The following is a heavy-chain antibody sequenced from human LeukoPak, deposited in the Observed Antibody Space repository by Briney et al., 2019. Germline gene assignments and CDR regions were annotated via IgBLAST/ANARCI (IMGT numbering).Heavy chain of an antibody. Sequence: GGSLRLSCAASGFTFSSYWMHWVRQAPGKGLVWVSRINSDGSSTSYADSVKGRFTISRDNAKNTLYLQMNSLRDEDTAVYYCARDGGLRYFELDPWGQGTLVTVSS. V-gene: IGHV3-74*01. J-gene: IGHJ5*02. CDR3: ARDGGLRYFELDP. CDR2: INSDGSST. D-gene: IGHD3-9*01. CDR1: GFTFSSYW.